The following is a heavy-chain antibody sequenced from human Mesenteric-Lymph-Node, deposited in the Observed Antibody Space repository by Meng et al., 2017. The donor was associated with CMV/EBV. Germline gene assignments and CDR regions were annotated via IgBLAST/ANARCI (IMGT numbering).Heavy chain of an antibody. J-gene: IGHJ4*02. V-gene: IGHV3-9*01. D-gene: IGHD3-3*01. CDR3: ARAYYDLWSGYYFFGY. Sequence: GGSLRLSCAASGFTFDDYAMHWVRQAPGKGLEWVSGISWNSGSIGYADSVKGRFTISRDNAKNTLYLQMNSLRAEDTAVYYCARAYYDLWSGYYFFGYWGQGTLVTVSS. CDR2: ISWNSGSI. CDR1: GFTFDDYA.